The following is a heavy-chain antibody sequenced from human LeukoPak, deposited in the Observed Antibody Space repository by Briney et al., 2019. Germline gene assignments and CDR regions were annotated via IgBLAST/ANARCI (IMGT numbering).Heavy chain of an antibody. CDR1: GGSISSYY. V-gene: IGHV4-59*01. D-gene: IGHD2-15*01. J-gene: IGHJ4*02. Sequence: PSETLSLTCTVSGGSISSYYWSWIRQPPGKGLEWIGYIYDSGNTNYNPSLKSRVTIPVDTSKNQFSLKLSSVTAADTAVYYCATRSTGVAATFDSWGQGALVTVSS. CDR3: ATRSTGVAATFDS. CDR2: IYDSGNT.